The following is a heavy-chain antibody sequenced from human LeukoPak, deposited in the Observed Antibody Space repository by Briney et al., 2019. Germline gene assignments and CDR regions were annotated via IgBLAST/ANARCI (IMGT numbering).Heavy chain of an antibody. CDR1: GFTFSSYS. Sequence: GGSLRLSCAASGFTFSSYSMNWVRQAPGKGLEWVSYISSSSSTIYYADSVKGRFTISRDNAKNSLYLQMNSLRDEDTAVYYCARARVGLGDPRKTYFDYWGQGTLVTVSS. D-gene: IGHD4-17*01. J-gene: IGHJ4*02. CDR2: ISSSSSTI. CDR3: ARARVGLGDPRKTYFDY. V-gene: IGHV3-48*02.